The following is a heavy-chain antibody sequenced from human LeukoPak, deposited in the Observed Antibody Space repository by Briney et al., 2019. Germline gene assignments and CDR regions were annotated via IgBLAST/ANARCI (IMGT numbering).Heavy chain of an antibody. Sequence: GGSLRLSCAASGFTFSSYGMHWVRQAPGKGLEWVAVIWYDGSNKYYADSVKGRFTISRDNSKNTLYLQMNSLRAEDTAVYYCARDAPTLKWELPYFDYWGQGTLVTVSS. CDR2: IWYDGSNK. CDR3: ARDAPTLKWELPYFDY. J-gene: IGHJ4*02. CDR1: GFTFSSYG. V-gene: IGHV3-33*01. D-gene: IGHD1-26*01.